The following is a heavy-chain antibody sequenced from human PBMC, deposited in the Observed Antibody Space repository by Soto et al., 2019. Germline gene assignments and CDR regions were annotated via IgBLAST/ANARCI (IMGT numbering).Heavy chain of an antibody. CDR2: ISYDGSNK. Sequence: QVQLVESGGGVVQPGRSLRLSCAASGFTFSSYAMHWVRQAPGKGLEWVAVISYDGSNKYYADSVKGRFTISRDNSKNTLYLQMNSLRAEDTGVYYCARELRGSHIYYGMDVWGQGTTVTVYS. CDR3: ARELRGSHIYYGMDV. CDR1: GFTFSSYA. V-gene: IGHV3-30-3*01. J-gene: IGHJ6*02.